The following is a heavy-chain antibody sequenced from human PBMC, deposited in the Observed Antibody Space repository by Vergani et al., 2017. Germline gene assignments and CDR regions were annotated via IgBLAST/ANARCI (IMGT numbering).Heavy chain of an antibody. CDR1: GFTFSSYA. D-gene: IGHD6-13*01. V-gene: IGHV3-23*01. Sequence: EVQLLESGGGLVQPGGSLRLSCAASGFTFSSYAMSWVRQAPGKGLEWVSTIKNDGGKSHYADPVKGRFTMARDNTKKSLYLHMNSLRAEDTAVYYCARGYRSSWPYYYYMDVWGKGTTVTVSS. J-gene: IGHJ6*03. CDR3: ARGYRSSWPYYYYMDV. CDR2: IKNDGGKS.